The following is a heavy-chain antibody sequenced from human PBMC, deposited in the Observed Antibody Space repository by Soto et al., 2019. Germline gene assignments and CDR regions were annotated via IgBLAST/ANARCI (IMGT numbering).Heavy chain of an antibody. D-gene: IGHD2-15*01. Sequence: QVQLRESGSGLVKPSQTLSLTCSVSCASVTRDGNCWTWIRQPPGKGLEFVASIYHGGSTFYNPSLRSRVTISLDRSKDQFSLKLSSVTAADTAVYYCAREVAGYSQFDDWGQGTLVTVSS. CDR1: CASVTRDGNC. J-gene: IGHJ4*02. CDR2: IYHGGST. CDR3: AREVAGYSQFDD. V-gene: IGHV4-30-2*01.